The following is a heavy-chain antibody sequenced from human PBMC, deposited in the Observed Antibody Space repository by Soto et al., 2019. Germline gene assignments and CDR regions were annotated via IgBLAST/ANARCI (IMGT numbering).Heavy chain of an antibody. V-gene: IGHV1-46*01. CDR1: GYTFTSYY. CDR2: INPSGGST. Sequence: ASVKVCCKASGYTFTSYYMHWVRQAPGQGLEWMGIINPSGGSTSYAQKFQGRVTRTRDTSTSTVYMELSSLRSEDTAVYYCARSQGFLEWLLLDYYYYGMDVWGQGTTVTVSS. CDR3: ARSQGFLEWLLLDYYYYGMDV. D-gene: IGHD3-3*01. J-gene: IGHJ6*02.